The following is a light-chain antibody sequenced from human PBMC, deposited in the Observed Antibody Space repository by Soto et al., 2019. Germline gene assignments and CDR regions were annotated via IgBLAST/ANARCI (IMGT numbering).Light chain of an antibody. J-gene: IGKJ1*01. V-gene: IGKV1-27*01. CDR2: AAS. CDR3: KKYNSAPWT. CDR1: QGISNY. Sequence: DIQMTQSPSSLSASVGDRVTITCRASQGISNYLAWYQQKPGKVPKLLTYAASTLQSGVPSRFSGRGSGTDFTLTISSLQPEDVATYYCKKYNSAPWTFGQGIKLEIK.